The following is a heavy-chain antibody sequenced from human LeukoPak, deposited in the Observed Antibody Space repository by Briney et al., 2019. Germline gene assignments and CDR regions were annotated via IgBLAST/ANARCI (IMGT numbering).Heavy chain of an antibody. Sequence: GGSLRLSCAASGFTVSSNHMSWVRQAPGKGLEWVSVIYIGGTIFYADSVKGRFTISRDNSMNTVYLEMNSLRAEDTAVYYCARDGEDHYYNYWGQGTLVTVST. J-gene: IGHJ4*02. D-gene: IGHD7-27*01. CDR1: GFTVSSNH. CDR2: IYIGGTI. CDR3: ARDGEDHYYNY. V-gene: IGHV3-66*01.